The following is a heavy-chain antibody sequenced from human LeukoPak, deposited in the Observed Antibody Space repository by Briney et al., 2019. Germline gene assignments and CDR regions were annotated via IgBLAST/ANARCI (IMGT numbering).Heavy chain of an antibody. CDR3: AKPILVSSSWYGFDY. D-gene: IGHD6-13*01. Sequence: GGSLRLSCAASGFTFSSYGMHWVRQAPGKGLEWVALISYDGSNKYYADSVKGRFTISRDNSKNTLYLQMNSLRAEDTAVYYCAKPILVSSSWYGFDYWGQGTLVTVSS. CDR2: ISYDGSNK. V-gene: IGHV3-30*18. J-gene: IGHJ4*02. CDR1: GFTFSSYG.